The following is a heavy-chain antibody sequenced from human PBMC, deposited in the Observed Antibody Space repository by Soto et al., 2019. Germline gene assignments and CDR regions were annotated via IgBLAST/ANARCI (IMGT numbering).Heavy chain of an antibody. CDR2: IYYSGST. CDR3: ARGLIQPFPLDY. D-gene: IGHD5-18*01. CDR1: GGSISSYY. V-gene: IGHV4-59*01. Sequence: QVQLQESGPGLVKPSETLSLTCTVSGGSISSYYWSWIRQPPGKGLEWIGYIYYSGSTNYNPSLKSRVTISVDTSKNQFSLKLSSVTAADPAVYSCARGLIQPFPLDYWGQGTLVTVSS. J-gene: IGHJ4*02.